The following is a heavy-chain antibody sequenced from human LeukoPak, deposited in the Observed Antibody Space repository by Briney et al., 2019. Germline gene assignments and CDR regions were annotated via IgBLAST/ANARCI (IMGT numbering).Heavy chain of an antibody. D-gene: IGHD4-17*01. J-gene: IGHJ6*02. CDR3: ARDHPRNTVTTGYYYGMDV. CDR1: GFTFSNYW. CDR2: IYYSGST. Sequence: PGGSLRLSCAASGFTFSNYWMGWIRQPPGKGLEWIGSIYYSGSTYYNPSLKSRVTISVDTSKNQFSLKLSSVTAADTAVYYCARDHPRNTVTTGYYYGMDVWGQGTTVTVSS. V-gene: IGHV4-39*07.